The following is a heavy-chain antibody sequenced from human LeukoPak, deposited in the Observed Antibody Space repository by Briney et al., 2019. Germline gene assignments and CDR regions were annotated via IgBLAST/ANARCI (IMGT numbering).Heavy chain of an antibody. CDR3: AGGRDGYKNDY. D-gene: IGHD5-24*01. Sequence: GRSLRLSCAASGFTFSSYAMHWVRQAPGKGLEWVAVISYDGSNKYYADSVKGRFTISRDNSKNTLYLQMNSLRAEDTAVYYCAGGRDGYKNDYWGQGTLVTVSS. J-gene: IGHJ4*02. CDR1: GFTFSSYA. V-gene: IGHV3-30*14. CDR2: ISYDGSNK.